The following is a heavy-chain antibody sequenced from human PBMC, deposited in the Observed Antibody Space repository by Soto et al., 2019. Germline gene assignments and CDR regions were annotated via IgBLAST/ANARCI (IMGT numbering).Heavy chain of an antibody. J-gene: IGHJ4*02. D-gene: IGHD6-19*01. V-gene: IGHV3-11*01. CDR1: GFTFSAYY. Sequence: QVQLVESWGGWVKPGGSLRLSCAAAGFTFSAYYMSWILQAPGQGLEWVSYISSSGSTIYYADSVKGRFTISRDNAKNSLYLQMNSLSAEDTAVYYCARTRLSRWLVFDYWGQGTLVTGSS. CDR2: ISSSGSTI. CDR3: ARTRLSRWLVFDY.